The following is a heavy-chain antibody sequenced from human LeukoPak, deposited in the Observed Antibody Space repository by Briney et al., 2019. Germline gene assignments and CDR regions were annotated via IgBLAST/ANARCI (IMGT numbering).Heavy chain of an antibody. CDR2: IIPIFGTA. CDR1: GGTFSSYA. Sequence: GASVKVSCKASGGTFSSYAISWVRQAPGQGLEWMGGIIPIFGTANYAQKSQGRVTMTEDTSTDTAYMELSSLRSEDTAVYYCATSWSQGSSWSFDYWGQGTLVTVSS. J-gene: IGHJ4*02. D-gene: IGHD6-13*01. V-gene: IGHV1-69*06. CDR3: ATSWSQGSSWSFDY.